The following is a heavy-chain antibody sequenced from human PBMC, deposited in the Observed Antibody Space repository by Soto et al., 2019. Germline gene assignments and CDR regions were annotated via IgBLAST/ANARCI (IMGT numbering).Heavy chain of an antibody. CDR1: VGTFTKYA. Sequence: QVQLVQSGAAVRKPGSSVKVSCKASVGTFTKYAITWVRQAPRQGLEWMGGIVPLPGTTNYAQKLRGRVTISADESTSTAYLELSSLRSEDTAVYYCASGVGGLGGSSGWPDYAFDVWGQGTMVIVSS. CDR2: IVPLPGTT. V-gene: IGHV1-69*01. CDR3: ASGVGGLGGSSGWPDYAFDV. D-gene: IGHD6-19*01. J-gene: IGHJ3*01.